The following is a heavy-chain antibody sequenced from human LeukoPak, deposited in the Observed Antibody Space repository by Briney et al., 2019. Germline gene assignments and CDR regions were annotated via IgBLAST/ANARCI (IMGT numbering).Heavy chain of an antibody. CDR3: ARDGVARSATEVTAILSDY. Sequence: PGAFLRISSAASGFAFSRRALHCVRNTPGKGLECVSAISSNGGSTYYANSVKGRFTISRDNSKNTLYLQMGSLRAEDMAVYYCARDGVARSATEVTAILSDYWGQGALVTVSS. J-gene: IGHJ4*02. CDR1: GFAFSRRA. CDR2: ISSNGGST. D-gene: IGHD2-21*02. V-gene: IGHV3-64*01.